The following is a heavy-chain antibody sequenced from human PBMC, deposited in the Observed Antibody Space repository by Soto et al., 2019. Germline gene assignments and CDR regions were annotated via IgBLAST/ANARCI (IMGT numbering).Heavy chain of an antibody. CDR1: GYSFTSYW. V-gene: IGHV5-51*01. J-gene: IGHJ5*02. D-gene: IGHD3-22*01. CDR2: IYPGDSDT. Sequence: PGESLKISCKGAGYSFTSYWIGWVRQMPGKGLEWMGIIYPGDSDTRYSPSFQGQVPISADKSISTAYLQWSSLKASDTGMYFCGGQDELHDSCGYPDPWGQGTLVTVSS. CDR3: GGQDELHDSCGYPDP.